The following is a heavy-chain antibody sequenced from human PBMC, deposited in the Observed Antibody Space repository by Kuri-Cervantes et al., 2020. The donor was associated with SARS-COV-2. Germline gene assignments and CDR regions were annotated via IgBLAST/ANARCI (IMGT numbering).Heavy chain of an antibody. D-gene: IGHD3-16*01. V-gene: IGHV3-33*08. CDR2: IWYDGENE. Sequence: GGPLRLPCVASGFTFSHYVIHWDRPAPGKGLEWVAVIWYDGENEYYAGSVKGRFTISSDNSKNTVSLHMNSLRAEDTDMYYCARGGANYYYMDVWGKGTTVTVSS. CDR3: ARGGANYYYMDV. CDR1: GFTFSHYV. J-gene: IGHJ6*03.